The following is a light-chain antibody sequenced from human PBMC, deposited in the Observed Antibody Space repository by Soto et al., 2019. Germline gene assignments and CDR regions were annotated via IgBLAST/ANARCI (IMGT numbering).Light chain of an antibody. Sequence: QSVLTQPPSASGTPGQSVTISCSGSSXSIGSNTVDWYQQLPGTARKLLIYSSNQRPSGVPDRFSGSKSGTSASLAISGLQSDDEADYFCAAWDDSLNGLYVFGTGTRSPS. CDR3: AAWDDSLNGLYV. CDR2: SSN. CDR1: SXSIGSNT. J-gene: IGLJ1*01. V-gene: IGLV1-44*01.